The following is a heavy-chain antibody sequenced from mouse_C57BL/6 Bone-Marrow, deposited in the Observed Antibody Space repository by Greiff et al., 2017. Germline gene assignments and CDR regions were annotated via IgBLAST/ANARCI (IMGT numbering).Heavy chain of an antibody. D-gene: IGHD1-1*01. CDR2: INPSSGYT. Sequence: VQLQQSGAELARPGASVKMSCKASGYTFTSYTMHWVKQRPGQGLEWIGYINPSSGYTKYNQKFKDKATLTANKSSITAYMQLSSLTSEYSAVYYCARYYGSSYVFSYWGQGALVTVSA. J-gene: IGHJ3*01. V-gene: IGHV1-4*01. CDR1: GYTFTSYT. CDR3: ARYYGSSYVFSY.